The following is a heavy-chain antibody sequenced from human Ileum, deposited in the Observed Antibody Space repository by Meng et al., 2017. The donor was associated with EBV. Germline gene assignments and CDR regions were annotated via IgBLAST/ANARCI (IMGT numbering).Heavy chain of an antibody. V-gene: IGHV4-4*02. D-gene: IGHD1-14*01. CDR2: IYHSGIT. CDR1: GGYIRSRNW. J-gene: IGHJ4*02. Sequence: QVLLQGTGPGLVKPSGTLFLPCAVSGGYIRSRNWGSWVRQPPGKGLEWIGKIYHSGITIYNPYLKSRVTTSVDNSKNQFSLKLNSMTAADTAVYYCARDPTGGEDHQRVWGQGTLVTVSS. CDR3: ARDPTGGEDHQRV.